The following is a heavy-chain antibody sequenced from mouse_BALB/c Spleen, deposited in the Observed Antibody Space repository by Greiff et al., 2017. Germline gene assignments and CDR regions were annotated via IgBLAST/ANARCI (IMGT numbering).Heavy chain of an antibody. J-gene: IGHJ4*01. Sequence: VQVVESGPGLVAPSQSLSITCTVSGFSLSRYSVHWVRQPPGKGLEWLGMIWGGGSTDYNSALKSRLSISKDNSKSQVFLKMNSLQTDDTAMYYCASGITTVVANAMDYWGQGTSVTVSS. CDR1: GFSLSRYS. CDR3: ASGITTVVANAMDY. CDR2: IWGGGST. V-gene: IGHV2-6-4*01. D-gene: IGHD1-1*01.